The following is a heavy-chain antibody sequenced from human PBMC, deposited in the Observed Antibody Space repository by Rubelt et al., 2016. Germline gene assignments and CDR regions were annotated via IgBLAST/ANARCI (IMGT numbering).Heavy chain of an antibody. CDR3: ARVGSYREDY. D-gene: IGHD1-26*01. J-gene: IGHJ4*02. CDR2: INHGGST. CDR1: GGSFSGHF. Sequence: QVQLQQWGAGLLKPSETLSLTCAVYGGSFSGHFWSWIRQPPGKGLEWIGEINHGGSTNYNPSLKSRVTMSVDTSKNQVSLKLSSVTAADTAVYYCARVGSYREDYWGQGTVVTVSS. V-gene: IGHV4-34*01.